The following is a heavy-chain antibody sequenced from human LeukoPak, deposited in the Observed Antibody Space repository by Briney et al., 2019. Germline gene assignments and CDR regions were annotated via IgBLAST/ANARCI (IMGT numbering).Heavy chain of an antibody. V-gene: IGHV3-30*02. CDR1: GFIFSNYA. D-gene: IGHD3-22*01. Sequence: PGGSLRLSCAASGFIFSNYAMHWVRQAAGKGLEWVAYIRYDGSRKYYADSVNGRFTISRDNAKNTLYLQVHSLRGEDTAVYYCATETPDTSGSKLDYXGQGTLVXVS. CDR2: IRYDGSRK. J-gene: IGHJ4*02. CDR3: ATETPDTSGSKLDY.